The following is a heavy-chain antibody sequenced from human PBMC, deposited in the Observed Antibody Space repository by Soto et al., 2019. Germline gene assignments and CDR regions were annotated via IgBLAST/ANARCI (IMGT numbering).Heavy chain of an antibody. V-gene: IGHV3-21*01. D-gene: IGHD4-4*01. CDR2: ISGSGTYT. CDR3: AREGINNYNEYYFDS. CDR1: GFSFSSYS. J-gene: IGHJ4*02. Sequence: GWSLRLSCAAAGFSFSSYSMNWVRQAPGKGLEWVSSISGSGTYTHYADFLRGRFTISRDNAKTSLYLQMNSLRAEDTAVYYCAREGINNYNEYYFDSWGQGTVVTVSS.